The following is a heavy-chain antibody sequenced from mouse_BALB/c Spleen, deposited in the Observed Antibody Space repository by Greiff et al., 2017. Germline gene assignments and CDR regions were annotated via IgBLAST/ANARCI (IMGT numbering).Heavy chain of an antibody. CDR3: ARGSYYRRYYAMDY. CDR2: ISYSGST. J-gene: IGHJ4*01. Sequence: EVQLKESGPGLVKPSQSLSLTCTVTGYSITSDYAWNWIRQFPGNKLEWMGYISYSGSTSYNPSLKSRISITRDTSKNQFFLQLNSVTTEDTATYYCARGSYYRRYYAMDYWGQGTSVTVSS. CDR1: GYSITSDYA. V-gene: IGHV3-2*02. D-gene: IGHD2-12*01.